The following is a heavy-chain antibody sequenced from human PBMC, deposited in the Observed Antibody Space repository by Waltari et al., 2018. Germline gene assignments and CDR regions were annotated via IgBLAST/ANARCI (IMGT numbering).Heavy chain of an antibody. V-gene: IGHV3-23*01. Sequence: EVQLLESGGGLIQPGGSLRLSCAASGFTFSSYVMSWVRQAPGKGLEWVSAISGSGGTTYYEDSVKGRFTISRDNSKNTVYLQMNSLRAEDTAVYYCAKDRTGPYSITALDSWGQGTLVTVSS. D-gene: IGHD4-4*01. CDR2: ISGSGGTT. CDR1: GFTFSSYV. J-gene: IGHJ4*02. CDR3: AKDRTGPYSITALDS.